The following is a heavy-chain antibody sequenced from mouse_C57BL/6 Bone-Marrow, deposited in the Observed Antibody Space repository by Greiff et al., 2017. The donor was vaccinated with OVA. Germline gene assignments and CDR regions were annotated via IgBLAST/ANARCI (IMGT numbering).Heavy chain of an antibody. CDR1: GYTFTDYN. CDR2: INPNNGGT. CDR3: ARRGWDGYFDV. D-gene: IGHD4-1*01. J-gene: IGHJ1*03. Sequence: VQLQQSGPELVKPGASVKIPCKASGYTFTDYNMDWVKQSHGKSLEWIGDINPNNGGTIYNQKFKGKATLTVDKSSSTAYMELRSLTSEDTAVYYCARRGWDGYFDVWGTGTTVTVSS. V-gene: IGHV1-18*01.